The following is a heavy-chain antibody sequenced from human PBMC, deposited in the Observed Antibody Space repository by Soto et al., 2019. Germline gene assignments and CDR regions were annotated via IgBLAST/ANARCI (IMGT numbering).Heavy chain of an antibody. CDR3: ARHYYDILPGRYYFDY. CDR2: IYYSGST. Sequence: SETLSLTCTVSGGSISSISYYWGSIPQPPGKGLEWIGSIYYSGSTYYNPSLKSRVTISVDTSKNQFSLKLSSVTAADTAVYYCARHYYDILPGRYYFDYWGQGTLVTVS. CDR1: GGSISSISYY. J-gene: IGHJ4*02. D-gene: IGHD3-9*01. V-gene: IGHV4-39*01.